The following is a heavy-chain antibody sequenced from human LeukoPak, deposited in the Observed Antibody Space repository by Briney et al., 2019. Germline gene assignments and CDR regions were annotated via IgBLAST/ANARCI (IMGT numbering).Heavy chain of an antibody. J-gene: IGHJ6*02. D-gene: IGHD3-22*01. CDR3: ARDRTLGHYYDSSGYYPSYYYYGMDV. Sequence: GGSLRLSCAATGFTFSSYWMSWVRQAPGKGLEGVANIKQDGSEKYYVDSVKGRFTISRDNAKNSLYLQMNSLRAEDTAVYYCARDRTLGHYYDSSGYYPSYYYYGMDVWGQGTTVTVSS. V-gene: IGHV3-7*03. CDR2: IKQDGSEK. CDR1: GFTFSSYW.